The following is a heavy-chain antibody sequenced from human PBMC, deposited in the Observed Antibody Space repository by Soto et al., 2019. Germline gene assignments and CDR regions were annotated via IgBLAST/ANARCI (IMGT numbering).Heavy chain of an antibody. Sequence: GGSLRLSCVASGFTFSNSAMSWVRPVPGKGLEWAAGISSSGGRTNYADSVKGRFTISRDNSKDTLYLQMNILRAEDTALYYCAKVQEFCGFNCYIVDSWGQGVLVTVSS. D-gene: IGHD2-21*02. V-gene: IGHV3-23*01. CDR2: ISSSGGRT. J-gene: IGHJ4*02. CDR1: GFTFSNSA. CDR3: AKVQEFCGFNCYIVDS.